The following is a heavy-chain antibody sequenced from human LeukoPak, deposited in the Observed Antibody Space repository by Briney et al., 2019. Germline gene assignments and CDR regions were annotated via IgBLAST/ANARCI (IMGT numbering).Heavy chain of an antibody. J-gene: IGHJ5*02. D-gene: IGHD2-2*01. V-gene: IGHV3-23*01. CDR1: GFTFSRFA. CDR2: IRGGGGRT. CDR3: AKSLSDSVVVPAAMVCFDP. Sequence: GGSLTLSCAASGFTFSRFAMSWVRPAPGKGREWVSSIRGGGGRTYYADSVKSRFPISRDNPKNTLYLQMNSVRAEDTAVYYCAKSLSDSVVVPAAMVCFDPWGQGTRVTVFS.